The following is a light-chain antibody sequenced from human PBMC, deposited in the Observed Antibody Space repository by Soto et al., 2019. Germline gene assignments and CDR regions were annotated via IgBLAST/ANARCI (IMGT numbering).Light chain of an antibody. CDR1: QSINSKS. J-gene: IGKJ3*01. V-gene: IGKV3-20*01. Sequence: EIVLTQSPGTLSLSPGEGATVSCRVSQSINSKSLVWYQRKFGQAPRLLIYNTSSRATGIPDRFSGSGSGTDFTLSISRLEPDDCAVYYCQHYGGSFIFGPGTKVDFK. CDR2: NTS. CDR3: QHYGGSFI.